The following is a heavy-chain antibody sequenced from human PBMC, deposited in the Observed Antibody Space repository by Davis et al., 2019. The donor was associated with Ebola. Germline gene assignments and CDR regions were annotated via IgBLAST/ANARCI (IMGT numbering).Heavy chain of an antibody. J-gene: IGHJ4*02. CDR1: GYTFTAYG. D-gene: IGHD2-21*01. CDR2: ISAYNGYT. CDR3: ARDGPSYCGADCYFDF. V-gene: IGHV1-18*01. Sequence: ASVKVSCKASGYTFTAYGVSWVRQAPGQGLEWMGWISAYNGYTNYAQSFQGRVTLTTDTSTSTFYMKMRSLRSDDTAVYYCARDGPSYCGADCYFDFWGQGTLVTVSS.